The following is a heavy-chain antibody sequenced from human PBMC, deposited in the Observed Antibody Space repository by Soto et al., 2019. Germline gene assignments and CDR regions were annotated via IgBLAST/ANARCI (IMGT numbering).Heavy chain of an antibody. V-gene: IGHV3-23*01. CDR2: INANIGMT. J-gene: IGHJ4*02. CDR3: AKDRRGSACWFGDLDS. D-gene: IGHD3-10*01. CDR1: GVRFSNSG. Sequence: GGPLSLCSAGAGVRFSNSGMSWVRQAPGWVLEWVGFINANIGMTYYADSVRGRFTISRDKSRDTLYLQLTSLRAEDTALYYCAKDRRGSACWFGDLDSRGQGTLAHVSS.